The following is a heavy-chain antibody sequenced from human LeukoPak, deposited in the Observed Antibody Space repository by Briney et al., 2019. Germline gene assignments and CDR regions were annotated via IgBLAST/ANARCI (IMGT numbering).Heavy chain of an antibody. CDR3: ARAGIAPYYDY. J-gene: IGHJ4*02. V-gene: IGHV3-48*04. D-gene: IGHD6-13*01. CDR2: ISSSSSTI. CDR1: GFTFSSYS. Sequence: GGSLRLSCAASGFTFSSYSMNWVRQAPGKGLEWVSYISSSSSTIYYADSVKGRFTISRDNAKNSLYLQMNSLRAEDTAVYYCARAGIAPYYDYWGQGTLVTVSS.